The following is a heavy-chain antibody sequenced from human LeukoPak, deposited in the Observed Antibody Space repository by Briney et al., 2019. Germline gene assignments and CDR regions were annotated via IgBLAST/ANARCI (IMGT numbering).Heavy chain of an antibody. CDR1: GFTFSSYA. Sequence: SGGSLKLSCAASGFTFSSYAMHWVRQAPSKGLEWVAVISYDGSNKYYADSVKGRFTISRDNSKNTLYLQMNSLRAEDTAVYYCARDAYYSSGWYFYFDYWGQGTLVTVSS. CDR3: ARDAYYSSGWYFYFDY. D-gene: IGHD6-19*01. J-gene: IGHJ4*02. CDR2: ISYDGSNK. V-gene: IGHV3-30-3*01.